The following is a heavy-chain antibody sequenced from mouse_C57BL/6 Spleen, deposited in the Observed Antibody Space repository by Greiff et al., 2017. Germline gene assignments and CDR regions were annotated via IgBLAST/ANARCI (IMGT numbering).Heavy chain of an antibody. D-gene: IGHD1-1*01. V-gene: IGHV14-2*01. J-gene: IGHJ4*01. CDR1: GFNIKDYY. CDR3: ARPYDGSSHYYAMDY. CDR2: IDPEDGET. Sequence: VQLKESGAELVKPGASVKLSCTASGFNIKDYYMHWVKQRTEQGLEWIGRIDPEDGETKYAPKFQGKDTITADTSSNTSYLQLSSLTSEDTAVYYCARPYDGSSHYYAMDYWGQGTSVTVSS.